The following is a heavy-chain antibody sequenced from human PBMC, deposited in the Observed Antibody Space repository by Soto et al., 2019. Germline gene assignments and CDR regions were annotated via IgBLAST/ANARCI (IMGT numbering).Heavy chain of an antibody. J-gene: IGHJ6*02. CDR3: ARDDVDTAMATTRGYGMDV. CDR2: ISNRGSTK. V-gene: IGHV3-11*01. CDR1: GFTFSDYY. D-gene: IGHD5-18*01. Sequence: PGGSLRLSCAASGFTFSDYYMSWIRQAPGKGLEWVSYISNRGSTKYYADSVKGRFTISRDNAKNSLYLQMNSLRAEDTAVYYCARDDVDTAMATTRGYGMDVWGQGITVTVSS.